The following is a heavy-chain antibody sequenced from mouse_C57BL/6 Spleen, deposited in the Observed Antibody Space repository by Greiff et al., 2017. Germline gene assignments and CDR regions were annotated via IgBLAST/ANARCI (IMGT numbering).Heavy chain of an antibody. CDR3: ARTGTHYFDY. D-gene: IGHD3-3*01. CDR1: GFNFTDYY. CDR2: IDPEDGDT. J-gene: IGHJ2*01. V-gene: IGHV14-2*01. Sequence: EVQLQQSGAELVKPGASVKLSCTASGFNFTDYYMHWVKQRTEQGLEWIGRIDPEDGDTKYAPKFQGKATITADTTANTAYLQLSSLTSEASAGYYCARTGTHYFDYWGQGTALTVSS.